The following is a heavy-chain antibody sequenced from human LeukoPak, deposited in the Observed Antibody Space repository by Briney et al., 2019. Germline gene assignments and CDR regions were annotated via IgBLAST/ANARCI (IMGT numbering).Heavy chain of an antibody. CDR1: CGFTGRYY. J-gene: IGHJ3*02. D-gene: IGHD1-26*01. CDR3: SRDGRYYYAFDI. Sequence: ASESLSLTRTVACGFTGRYYWSWVRQHPGKWLEWMGYIYFVGTTYYKPSLKSGVTISVDTSKNQFSLKLSSVTSANTAVYYCSRDGRYYYAFDIWGQGTMVTVSS. V-gene: IGHV4-59*12. CDR2: IYFVGTT.